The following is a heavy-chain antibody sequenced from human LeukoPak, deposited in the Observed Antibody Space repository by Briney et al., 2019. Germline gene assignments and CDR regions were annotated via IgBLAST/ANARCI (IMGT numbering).Heavy chain of an antibody. Sequence: GGSLRLSCAASGFTFSSYAMSWVRQAPGKGLEWVSAISGSGGSTYYADSVKGRFTISRDNSKNTLYLQMNSLRAEDTAVYYCAKSESSGWYRKWFDPWGQGTLVTVSS. V-gene: IGHV3-23*01. CDR2: ISGSGGST. CDR1: GFTFSSYA. J-gene: IGHJ5*02. D-gene: IGHD6-19*01. CDR3: AKSESSGWYRKWFDP.